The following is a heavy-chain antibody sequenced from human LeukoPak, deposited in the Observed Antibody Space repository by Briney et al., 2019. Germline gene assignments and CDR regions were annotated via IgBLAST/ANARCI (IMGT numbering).Heavy chain of an antibody. Sequence: PGGSLRLSCAASGFTFSSCSMNWVRQAPGKGLEWVSSISSSSSYIYYADSVKGRFTISRDNAKNSLYLQMTSLRAEDTAVYYCAKVRFTITMIVVGLGDAFDIWGQGTMVTVSS. CDR3: AKVRFTITMIVVGLGDAFDI. D-gene: IGHD3-22*01. J-gene: IGHJ3*02. CDR2: ISSSSSYI. V-gene: IGHV3-21*01. CDR1: GFTFSSCS.